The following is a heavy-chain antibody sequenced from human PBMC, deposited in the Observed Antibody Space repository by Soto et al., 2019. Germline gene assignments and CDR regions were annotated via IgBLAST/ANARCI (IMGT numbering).Heavy chain of an antibody. CDR2: IYHSGST. J-gene: IGHJ4*02. Sequence: PSETLSLTCAVSGGSISRGGYSWSWIRQPPGKGLEWIGYIYHSGSTYYNPSLKSRVTISVDRSKNQFSLKLSSVTAADTAVYYCARAMTTVTTLDYWGQGTLVTVSS. D-gene: IGHD4-17*01. CDR3: ARAMTTVTTLDY. V-gene: IGHV4-30-2*01. CDR1: GGSISRGGYS.